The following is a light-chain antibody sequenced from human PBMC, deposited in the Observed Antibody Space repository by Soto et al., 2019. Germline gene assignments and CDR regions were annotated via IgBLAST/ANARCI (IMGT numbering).Light chain of an antibody. V-gene: IGLV2-14*01. J-gene: IGLJ1*01. CDR3: SSYTSSSTLV. CDR2: DVS. CDR1: SSDVGGYNY. Sequence: QSVLTQPASVSGSPGQSITISCTGTSSDVGGYNYVSWYQQHPGKAPKVMLYDVSNRPSGVSNRFSGSKSGNTASLTISGLQAEDEADYYCSSYTSSSTLVFATGTKVTLL.